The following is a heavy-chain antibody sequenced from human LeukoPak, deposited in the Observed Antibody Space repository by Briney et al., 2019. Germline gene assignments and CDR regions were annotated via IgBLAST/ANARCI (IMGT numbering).Heavy chain of an antibody. CDR3: ARFEVNYEDNRSFYYFDY. J-gene: IGHJ4*02. D-gene: IGHD2/OR15-2a*01. V-gene: IGHV4-34*01. CDR2: INHSGST. Sequence: SETLSLTCAVYGGSFSGYYWSWIRQPPGKGLEWIGEINHSGSTNYNPSLKGRVTISADTSKNQFSLKLSSVTAADTAVYYCARFEVNYEDNRSFYYFDYWGQGTLVTVSS. CDR1: GGSFSGYY.